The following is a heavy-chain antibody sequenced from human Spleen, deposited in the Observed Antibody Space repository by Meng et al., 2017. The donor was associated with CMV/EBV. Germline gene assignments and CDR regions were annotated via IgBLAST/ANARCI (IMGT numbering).Heavy chain of an antibody. D-gene: IGHD4-17*01. J-gene: IGHJ3*01. CDR1: GFTFSSYA. CDR3: ARALHRNDYGDYVDTFNV. V-gene: IGHV3-30*04. CDR2: ISYDGTNK. Sequence: GESLKISCAASGFTFSSYAMNWVRQAPGKGLEWVAVISYDGTNKYYADSVKGRFTISRDNSRKIFYLQMTILRSEDTATYFCARALHRNDYGDYVDTFNVWGRGTLVTVSS.